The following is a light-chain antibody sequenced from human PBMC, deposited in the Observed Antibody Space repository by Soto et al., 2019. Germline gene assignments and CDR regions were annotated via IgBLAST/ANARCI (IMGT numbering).Light chain of an antibody. J-gene: IGKJ2*01. Sequence: EIVMTQSPATLSVSPWERAALSCRASQSVSSYLAWYQQKPGQAPRLLIYGASSRATGIPDRFSGSGSGTDFTLTISSLQSEDFAVYNCQQYNKWPRTFGQGTKVDIK. CDR3: QQYNKWPRT. CDR1: QSVSSY. V-gene: IGKV3D-15*01. CDR2: GAS.